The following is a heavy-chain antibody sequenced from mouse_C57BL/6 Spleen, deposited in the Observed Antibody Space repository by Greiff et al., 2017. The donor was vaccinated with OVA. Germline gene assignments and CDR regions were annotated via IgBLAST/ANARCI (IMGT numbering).Heavy chain of an antibody. CDR2: INPNNGGT. CDR3: ARYYGSSSDY. Sequence: LVEPGASVKISCKASGYTFTDYYMNWVKQSHGKSLEWIGDINPNNGGTSYNQKFKGKATLTVDKSSSTAYMELRSLTSEDSAVYYCARYYGSSSDYWGQGTTLTVSS. D-gene: IGHD1-1*01. V-gene: IGHV1-26*01. CDR1: GYTFTDYY. J-gene: IGHJ2*01.